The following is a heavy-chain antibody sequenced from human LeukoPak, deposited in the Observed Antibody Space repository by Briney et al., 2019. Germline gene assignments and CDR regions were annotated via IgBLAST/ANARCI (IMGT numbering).Heavy chain of an antibody. CDR3: ATFGIVVVTPDAFDI. D-gene: IGHD3-22*01. V-gene: IGHV1-24*01. Sequence: ASVKVSCKVSGYTLTELSMHWVRQAPGKGLEWMGGFDPEDGETIYAQKFQGRVTMTEDTSTDTAYMELSSLRSEDTAVYYCATFGIVVVTPDAFDIWGQGTKVTVSS. CDR2: FDPEDGET. CDR1: GYTLTELS. J-gene: IGHJ3*02.